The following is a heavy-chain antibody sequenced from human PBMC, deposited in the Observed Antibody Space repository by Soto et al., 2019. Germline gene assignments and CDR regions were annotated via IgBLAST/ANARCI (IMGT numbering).Heavy chain of an antibody. CDR1: GGTFSSYA. J-gene: IGHJ5*02. D-gene: IGHD2-2*01. CDR2: IIPIFGTA. V-gene: IGHV1-69*13. Sequence: SVKVSCKASGGTFSSYAISWVRQAPGQGLEWMGGIIPIFGTANYAQKFQGRVTITADESTSTAYMELSSLRSEDTAVYYCASTNIVVVPAAIAWFDPWGQGTLVTVSS. CDR3: ASTNIVVVPAAIAWFDP.